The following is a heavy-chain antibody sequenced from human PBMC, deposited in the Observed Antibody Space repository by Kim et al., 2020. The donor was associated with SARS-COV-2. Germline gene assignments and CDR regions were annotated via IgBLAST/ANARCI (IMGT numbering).Heavy chain of an antibody. CDR3: ARGLGTPAY. CDR2: T. Sequence: TLYADSVKGRFTISRDNSKGTLYLQRNSLRAEDTALYYCARGLGTPAYWGQGTLVTVSS. J-gene: IGHJ4*02. V-gene: IGHV3-23*01. D-gene: IGHD7-27*01.